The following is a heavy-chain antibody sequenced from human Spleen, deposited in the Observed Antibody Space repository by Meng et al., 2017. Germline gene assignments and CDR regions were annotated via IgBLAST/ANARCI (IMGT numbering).Heavy chain of an antibody. J-gene: IGHJ4*02. CDR1: GFTFSDYY. CDR2: ISSSGSTI. V-gene: IGHV3-11*01. Sequence: GESLKISCAASGFTFSDYYMSWIRQAPGKGLEWVSYISSSGSTIYYADSVKGRFTISRDNAKNSLYLQMNSLKTEDTAVYYCTTDMVEYYDSSGYYFDYWGQGTLVTVSS. D-gene: IGHD3-22*01. CDR3: TTDMVEYYDSSGYYFDY.